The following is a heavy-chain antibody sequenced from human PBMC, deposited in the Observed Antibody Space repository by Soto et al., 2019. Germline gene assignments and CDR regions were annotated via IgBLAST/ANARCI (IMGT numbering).Heavy chain of an antibody. CDR3: ARGTKNQLRFLEWLRYSPRLAEELDAFDI. V-gene: IGHV7-4-1*01. CDR2: INTNTGNP. CDR1: GYTFTIYA. Sequence: GASVKVSCKASGYTFTIYAMNWVRQAPGQGLEWMGWINTNTGNPTYAQGFTGRFVFSLDTSVSTAYLQICSLKAEDTAVYYCARGTKNQLRFLEWLRYSPRLAEELDAFDIWGQGTMVTVSS. J-gene: IGHJ3*02. D-gene: IGHD3-3*01.